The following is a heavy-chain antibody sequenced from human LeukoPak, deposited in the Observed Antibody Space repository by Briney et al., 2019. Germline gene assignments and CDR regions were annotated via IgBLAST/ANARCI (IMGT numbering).Heavy chain of an antibody. CDR3: AKDLGWELPAEAY. J-gene: IGHJ4*02. Sequence: GGSLRLSCVASGFTFKNYVMNWVRQAPGKGLEWLATIYGSGVSISYADSVKGRFTISRDNSNNTLYLQTNSLRAEDTAMYYCAKDLGWELPAEAYWGQGILVTVSS. CDR1: GFTFKNYV. D-gene: IGHD1-26*01. V-gene: IGHV3-23*01. CDR2: IYGSGVSI.